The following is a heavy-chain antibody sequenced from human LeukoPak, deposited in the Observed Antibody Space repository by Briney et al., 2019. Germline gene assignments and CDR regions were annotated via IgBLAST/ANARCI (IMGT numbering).Heavy chain of an antibody. CDR1: GFTFSSYG. CDR3: ARDVPSSSSGTLDYYYYYMDV. D-gene: IGHD6-13*01. Sequence: GGSLKLSCAASGFTFSSYGIHWVRQAPGKGLEWVAFIRYDGSNKYYADSMKGRFTISRDNAKNSLYLQMNSLRAEDTAVYYCARDVPSSSSGTLDYYYYYMDVWGKGTTVTVSS. V-gene: IGHV3-30*02. J-gene: IGHJ6*03. CDR2: IRYDGSNK.